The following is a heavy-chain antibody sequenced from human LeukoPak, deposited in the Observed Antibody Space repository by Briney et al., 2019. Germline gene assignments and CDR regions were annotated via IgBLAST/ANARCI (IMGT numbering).Heavy chain of an antibody. CDR2: LSYDGSYK. D-gene: IGHD6-19*01. J-gene: IGHJ4*02. V-gene: IGHV3-30*09. Sequence: PGGSLRLFCAASGFTFSSYGMHWVRQAPGKGLEWVAILSYDGSYKHYSDSVKGPFAISRDNSKNTVYLQLNSLLPDDTAVYYCAGDGNGWPHYSGGRTLVTVSS. CDR1: GFTFSSYG. CDR3: AGDGNGWPHY.